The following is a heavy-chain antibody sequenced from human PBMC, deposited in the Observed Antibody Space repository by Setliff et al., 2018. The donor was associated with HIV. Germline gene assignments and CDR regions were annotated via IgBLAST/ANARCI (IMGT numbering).Heavy chain of an antibody. D-gene: IGHD2-15*01. V-gene: IGHV1-46*02. Sequence: GASVKVSCKTFGYYFNIDYIHWVRQAPGQGLEWMGTINPSAGSTSYAQKLQGRVTLTTDTSTSTAYMELSSLRSEDTAVYYCAAGILGYCSGGSCYSERPHYDYWGQGTLVTVSS. J-gene: IGHJ4*02. CDR3: AAGILGYCSGGSCYSERPHYDY. CDR2: INPSAGST. CDR1: GYYFNIDY.